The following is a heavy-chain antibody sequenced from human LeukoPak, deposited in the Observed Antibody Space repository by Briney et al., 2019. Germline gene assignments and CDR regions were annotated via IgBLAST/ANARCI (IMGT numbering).Heavy chain of an antibody. CDR1: GGSISSSSYY. D-gene: IGHD6-19*01. J-gene: IGHJ4*02. CDR3: ARDTRRYSSGWYYFDY. Sequence: SETLSLTCTVSGGSISSSSYYWGWIRQPPGKGLEWIGSIYYSGSTYYNPSLKSRVTISVDTSKNQFSLKLSSVTAADTAVYYCARDTRRYSSGWYYFDYWGQGTLVTVSS. CDR2: IYYSGST. V-gene: IGHV4-39*07.